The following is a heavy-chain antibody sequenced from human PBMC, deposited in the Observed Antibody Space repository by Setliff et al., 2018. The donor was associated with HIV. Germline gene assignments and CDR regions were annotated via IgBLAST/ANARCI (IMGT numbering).Heavy chain of an antibody. CDR3: VRVLGDYYYYMDV. V-gene: IGHV4-59*01. CDR2: IYYSGNT. J-gene: IGHJ6*03. Sequence: SETLSLTCNVSGVSISNYYWSWIRRPPGKGLEWIGIGYIYYSGNTQYSPSLNGRATISVDTSNNQFTLKLTSVTPADTAVYYCVRVLGDYYYYMDVWGKGTMVTVSS. CDR1: GVSISNYY. D-gene: IGHD3-10*01.